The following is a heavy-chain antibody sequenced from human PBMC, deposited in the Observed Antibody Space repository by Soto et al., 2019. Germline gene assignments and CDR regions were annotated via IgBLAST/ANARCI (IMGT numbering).Heavy chain of an antibody. V-gene: IGHV3-30*18. Sequence: GGSLRLSCASSGVTFSSYGMHLVRQAPGKGLEWVAVISYDGSNKYYADSVKGRFTISRDNSKNTLYLQMNSLRAEDTAVYYCAKHGGDYFDIWGQGTMVTVSS. CDR2: ISYDGSNK. CDR1: GVTFSSYG. CDR3: AKHGGDYFDI. D-gene: IGHD4-17*01. J-gene: IGHJ3*02.